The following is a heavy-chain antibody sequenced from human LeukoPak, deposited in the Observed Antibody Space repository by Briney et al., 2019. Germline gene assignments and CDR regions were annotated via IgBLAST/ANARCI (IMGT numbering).Heavy chain of an antibody. Sequence: GGSLRLSCAASGFTFDDYAMHWVRQAPGKGLEWVSGISWDSGSTGYADSVKGRFTISRDNAKNSLYLQMNSLRAEDTALYYCAKDIGCSSTSCRYYYYYYGMDVWGQGTTVTVSS. D-gene: IGHD2-2*01. CDR3: AKDIGCSSTSCRYYYYYYGMDV. V-gene: IGHV3-9*01. CDR2: ISWDSGST. CDR1: GFTFDDYA. J-gene: IGHJ6*02.